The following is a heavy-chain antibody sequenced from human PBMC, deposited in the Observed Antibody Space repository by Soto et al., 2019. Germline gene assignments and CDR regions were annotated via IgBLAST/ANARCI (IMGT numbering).Heavy chain of an antibody. CDR2: ISSSGTTI. J-gene: IGHJ5*02. CDR3: ARGSVMFDT. CDR1: GFTFSSYS. V-gene: IGHV3-48*01. Sequence: EVQVVESGGGLVQPGGSLRLSCAASGFTFSSYSMNWVRQAPGKGLEWVSYISSSGTTIYYADSVKGRFTISRDSAKNSLYLQMNSLRAEDTAVYYCARGSVMFDTWGQGTLVTVSS.